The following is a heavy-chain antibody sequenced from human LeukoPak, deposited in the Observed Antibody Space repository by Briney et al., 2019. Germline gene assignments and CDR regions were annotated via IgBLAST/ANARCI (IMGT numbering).Heavy chain of an antibody. CDR3: ARARPLGYCSGGSCFEFDY. CDR1: GFTFSSYS. D-gene: IGHD2-15*01. Sequence: GGSLRLSCAASGFTFSSYSMNWVRRAPGKGLEWVSSISSSSSYIYYADSVKGRFTISRDNAKNSLYLQMNGLRAEDTAVYYCARARPLGYCSGGSCFEFDYWGQGTLVTVSS. V-gene: IGHV3-21*01. J-gene: IGHJ4*02. CDR2: ISSSSSYI.